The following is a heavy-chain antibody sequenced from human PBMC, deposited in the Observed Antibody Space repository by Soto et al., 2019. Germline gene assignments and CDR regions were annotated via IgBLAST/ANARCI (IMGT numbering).Heavy chain of an antibody. J-gene: IGHJ4*02. V-gene: IGHV3-66*01. D-gene: IGHD3-3*01. CDR3: VRDTLGGAYDFCH. CDR2: ISSDGKT. CDR1: GFTVSNFF. Sequence: EVQLVESGGGLVQPGGSLRLSCEASGFTVSNFFMTWVRQAPGKGLEWVSVISSDGKTYYADSVKGRFTISRDNSKNTLYLEMNSLRAGDTAVYHCVRDTLGGAYDFCHGGQGTLVTVSS.